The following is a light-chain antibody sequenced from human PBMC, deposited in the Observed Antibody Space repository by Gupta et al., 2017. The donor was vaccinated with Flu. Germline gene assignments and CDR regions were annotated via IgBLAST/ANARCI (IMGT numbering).Light chain of an antibody. V-gene: IGLV7-46*01. J-gene: IGLJ1*01. CDR2: DTS. CDR3: LLSYSGARV. Sequence: QAVVPQEPSLTVSPGGTVTLTCGSSTGAVTSGHYPYWFQQKPGQAPRTLIYDTSNKHAWTPARFSGSLLGGKAALTLSGAQHEDEDEYYCLLSYSGARVFGTGTKVTVL. CDR1: TGAVTSGHY.